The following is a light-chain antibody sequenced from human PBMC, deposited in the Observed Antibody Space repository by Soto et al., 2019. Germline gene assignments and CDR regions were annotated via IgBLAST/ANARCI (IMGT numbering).Light chain of an antibody. Sequence: DVVMTQSPLSLPVTLGQPASISCRSSQSLVYSDGNAYLNWFHQRPGQSQKRLISKVSYRDSGAHDRFSGSGSGSDFTLKISRVEAEYVGVYYCLQGTRWPPYTFGQGTKLEIK. CDR2: KVS. V-gene: IGKV2-30*01. CDR3: LQGTRWPPYT. J-gene: IGKJ2*01. CDR1: QSLVYSDGNAY.